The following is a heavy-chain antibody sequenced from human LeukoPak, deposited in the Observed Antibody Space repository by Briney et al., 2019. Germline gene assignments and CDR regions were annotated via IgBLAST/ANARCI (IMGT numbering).Heavy chain of an antibody. CDR2: IIPIFGTA. J-gene: IGHJ3*02. V-gene: IGHV1-69*13. CDR3: AREEREYCGGDCNDAFDI. D-gene: IGHD2-21*02. Sequence: SVKVSCKASGGTFSSYAISCVRQAPGQGLEWMGGIIPIFGTANYAQKFQGRVTITADESTNTAYMELSSLRSEDTAVYYCAREEREYCGGDCNDAFDIWGQGTMVTVSS. CDR1: GGTFSSYA.